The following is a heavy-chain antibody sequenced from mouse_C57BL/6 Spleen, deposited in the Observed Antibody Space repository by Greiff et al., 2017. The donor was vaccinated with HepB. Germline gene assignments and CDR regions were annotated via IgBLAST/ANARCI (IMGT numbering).Heavy chain of an antibody. CDR2: IDPSDSYT. CDR1: GYTFTSYW. Sequence: QVQLQQSGAELVRPGTSVKLSCKASGYTFTSYWMHWVKQRPGQGLEWIGVIDPSDSYTNYNQKFKGKATLTVDTSSSTAYMQLSSLTSEDSAVYYCASRGAITTDYAMDYWGQGTSVTVSS. CDR3: ASRGAITTDYAMDY. V-gene: IGHV1-59*01. D-gene: IGHD1-1*01. J-gene: IGHJ4*01.